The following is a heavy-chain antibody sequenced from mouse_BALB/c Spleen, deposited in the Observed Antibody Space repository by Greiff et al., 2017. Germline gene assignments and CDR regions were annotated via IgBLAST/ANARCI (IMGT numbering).Heavy chain of an antibody. J-gene: IGHJ1*01. Sequence: QVQLKESGAELVRPGASVTLSCKASGYTFTDYEMHWVQQTPVHGLEWIGAIDPETGGTAYNQKFKGKATLTADKSSSTAYMELRSLTSEDSAVYYCTRACYYYGSGGYFDVWGAGTTVTVSS. CDR1: GYTFTDYE. CDR2: IDPETGGT. V-gene: IGHV1-15*01. CDR3: TRACYYYGSGGYFDV. D-gene: IGHD1-1*01.